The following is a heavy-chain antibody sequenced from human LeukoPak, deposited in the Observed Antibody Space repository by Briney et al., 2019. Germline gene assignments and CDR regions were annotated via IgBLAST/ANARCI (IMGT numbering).Heavy chain of an antibody. CDR1: GGSFSGYY. V-gene: IGHV4-34*01. CDR3: ARGGGVMLGAPFDS. Sequence: SETLSLTCAVYGGSFSGYYWSWIRQPPGKGLEWIGEINHSGSTNYNPSLKSRVTISVDTSKNQFSLKLSSVTAADTAVYYCARGGGVMLGAPFDSGGQEPRVTVSS. D-gene: IGHD3-10*02. J-gene: IGHJ4*02. CDR2: INHSGST.